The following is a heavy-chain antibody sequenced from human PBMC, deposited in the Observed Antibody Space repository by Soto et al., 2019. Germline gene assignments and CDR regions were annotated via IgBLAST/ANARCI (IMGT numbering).Heavy chain of an antibody. CDR3: ARDRGLGGYSYGYESWSSDWFDP. CDR1: GDSVSSNSAA. Sequence: SQTLSLTCAISGDSVSSNSAAWNWIRQSPSRGLEWLGRTYYRSKWYNDYAVSVKSRITINPDTSKNQFSLQLNSVTPEDTAVYYCARDRGLGGYSYGYESWSSDWFDPWGQGTLVTVSS. D-gene: IGHD5-18*01. V-gene: IGHV6-1*01. CDR2: TYYRSKWYN. J-gene: IGHJ5*02.